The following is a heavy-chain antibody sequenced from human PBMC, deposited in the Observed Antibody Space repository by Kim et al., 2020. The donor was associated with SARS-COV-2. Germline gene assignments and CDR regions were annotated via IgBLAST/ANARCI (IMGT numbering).Heavy chain of an antibody. CDR2: ISYDGSNK. Sequence: GGSLRLSCAASGFTFSSYGMHWVRQAPGKGLEWVAVISYDGSNKYYADSVKGRFTISRDNSKNTLYLQMNSLRAEDTAVYYCAKDWGVVVTARSGLNWFDPWGQGTLVTVSS. V-gene: IGHV3-30*18. D-gene: IGHD2-21*02. J-gene: IGHJ5*02. CDR3: AKDWGVVVTARSGLNWFDP. CDR1: GFTFSSYG.